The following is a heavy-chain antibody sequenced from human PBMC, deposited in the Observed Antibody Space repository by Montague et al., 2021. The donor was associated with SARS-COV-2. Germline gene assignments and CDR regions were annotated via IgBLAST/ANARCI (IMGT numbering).Heavy chain of an antibody. Sequence: TLSLTCTVSGGSISSGGYYWSWIRQHPGKGLEWIGYIYYSGSTYYNPSLKSRVTISVDTSKNQFSLKLSSVTAADMAAYYCARVRGGFLEWLLYFDYWGQGTLVTVSS. CDR1: GGSISSGGYY. CDR2: IYYSGST. J-gene: IGHJ4*02. D-gene: IGHD3-3*01. V-gene: IGHV4-31*03. CDR3: ARVRGGFLEWLLYFDY.